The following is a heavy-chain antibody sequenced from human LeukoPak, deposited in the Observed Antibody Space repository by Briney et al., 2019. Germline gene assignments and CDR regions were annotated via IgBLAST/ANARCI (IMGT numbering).Heavy chain of an antibody. CDR2: IYHSGTA. Sequence: PSGTLSLTCAVSGDCISSSNWWTWVRQSPGKGLEWIGEIYHSGTANYNPSLKSRVTISVDKSKIQFSLKLSSVTAADTAVYFCARVRAGCSSTSCYIDPWGQGTLVTVSS. J-gene: IGHJ5*02. D-gene: IGHD2-2*02. CDR3: ARVRAGCSSTSCYIDP. V-gene: IGHV4-4*02. CDR1: GDCISSSNW.